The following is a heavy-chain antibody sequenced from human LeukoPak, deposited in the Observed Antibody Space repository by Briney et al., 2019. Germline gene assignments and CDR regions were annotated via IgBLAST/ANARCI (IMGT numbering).Heavy chain of an antibody. Sequence: KPSETPSPTCTVSGGSISSSSYHWGWIRQPPGKGLEWIGSIYYSGNTYYNPSLKSRVTISVDTSKDQFSLKLTSVTAADTAVYYCARSNGDYFAYIDYWGQGTLVTVSS. CDR1: GGSISSSSYH. J-gene: IGHJ4*02. CDR3: ARSNGDYFAYIDY. V-gene: IGHV4-39*01. CDR2: IYYSGNT. D-gene: IGHD4-17*01.